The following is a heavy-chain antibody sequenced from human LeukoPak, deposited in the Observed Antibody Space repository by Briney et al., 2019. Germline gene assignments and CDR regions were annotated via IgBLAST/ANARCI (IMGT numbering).Heavy chain of an antibody. CDR3: ARYRGTYGYYFDY. CDR2: IYNSGNT. Sequence: SETLSPTCSVSGGSISSYYWSWIRQSPENGLEWIGYIYNSGNTNYNLFLKSRVTISADTSKNQFSLKLTSVTAADTAVYYCARYRGTYGYYFDYWGQGKLVIVSS. D-gene: IGHD5-24*01. V-gene: IGHV4-59*01. CDR1: GGSISSYY. J-gene: IGHJ4*02.